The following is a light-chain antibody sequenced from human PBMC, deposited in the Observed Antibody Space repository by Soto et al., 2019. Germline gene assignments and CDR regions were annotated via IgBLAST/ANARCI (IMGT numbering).Light chain of an antibody. CDR3: QQLNSFLT. J-gene: IGKJ4*01. V-gene: IGKV1-9*01. Sequence: DIQLTQSPSLLSASVGDTVTITCRASQGIAYYLAWYRQKPGKAPQLLIYAASTLQNGVPSRFSGSGAGTEFTLTINRLQPEDFATYYCQQLNSFLTFGGGTKVEI. CDR2: AAS. CDR1: QGIAYY.